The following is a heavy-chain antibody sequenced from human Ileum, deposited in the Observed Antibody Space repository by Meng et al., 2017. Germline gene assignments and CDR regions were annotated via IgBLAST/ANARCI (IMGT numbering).Heavy chain of an antibody. CDR3: ARSERSVYWYFDL. V-gene: IGHV4-34*01. J-gene: IGHJ2*01. D-gene: IGHD1-26*01. Sequence: QVQLQWVWPVLLRPSDTLSLPCVVYAGSFSAYYWTWIRQPQGKWLEWIGEINHSATTYYSPSLMGRVSVSVDTSKNQFSLKLTSVTAADTAVYYCARSERSVYWYFDLWGRGTLVTVSS. CDR1: AGSFSAYY. CDR2: INHSATT.